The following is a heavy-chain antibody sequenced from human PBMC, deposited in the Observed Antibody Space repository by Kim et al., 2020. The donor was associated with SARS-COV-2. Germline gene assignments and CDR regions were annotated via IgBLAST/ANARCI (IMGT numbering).Heavy chain of an antibody. Sequence: GGSLRLSCAASGFTFSSYAMHWVRQAPGKGLEWVAVISYDGSNKYYADSVKGRFTISRDNSKNTLYLQMNSLRAEDTAVYYCARDSMITFGGVIVSSYY. CDR2: ISYDGSNK. V-gene: IGHV3-30*04. CDR1: GFTFSSYA. J-gene: IGHJ6*01. CDR3: ARDSMITFGGVIVSSYY. D-gene: IGHD3-16*02.